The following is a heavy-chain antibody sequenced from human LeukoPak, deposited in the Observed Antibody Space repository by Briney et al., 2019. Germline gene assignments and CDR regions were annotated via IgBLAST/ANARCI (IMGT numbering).Heavy chain of an antibody. Sequence: GGSLRLSCAASGFTFDDYAMHWVRQAPGKGLEWVSGISWNSGSIGYADSVKGRFTISRDNSKNTLYLQMNSLRAEDTAVYYCARGKVTYYDSSGPTYYFDYWGQGTLVTVSS. D-gene: IGHD3-22*01. CDR1: GFTFDDYA. CDR3: ARGKVTYYDSSGPTYYFDY. J-gene: IGHJ4*02. V-gene: IGHV3-9*01. CDR2: ISWNSGSI.